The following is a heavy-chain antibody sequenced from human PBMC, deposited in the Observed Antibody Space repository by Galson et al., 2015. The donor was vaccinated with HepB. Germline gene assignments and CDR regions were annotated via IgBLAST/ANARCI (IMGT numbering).Heavy chain of an antibody. CDR3: ARDGYNWVAFDS. V-gene: IGHV3-23*01. D-gene: IGHD1-1*01. J-gene: IGHJ4*02. CDR1: GFTLNTYA. Sequence: SLRLSCAASGFTLNTYAMNWVRQAPGKGLEWVSGISGTGYSTYYADSVKGRFTISTDNFKNTMYLQMSSLRAEDTAIYYCARDGYNWVAFDSWGQGILVTVSS. CDR2: ISGTGYST.